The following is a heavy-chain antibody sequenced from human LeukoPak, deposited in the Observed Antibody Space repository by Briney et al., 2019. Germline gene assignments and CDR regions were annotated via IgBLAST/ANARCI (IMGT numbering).Heavy chain of an antibody. V-gene: IGHV4-39*02. D-gene: IGHD2-15*01. Sequence: SETLSLTCTVSGGSISSSSYYWTWIRQPPGKGLEWIGSVYYTGSTYYNPSLKSRVTISADTSNKYFSLKLSSVTAADTAVYYCARTVVAATPSLDYWGQGTLVTVSS. J-gene: IGHJ4*02. CDR2: VYYTGST. CDR1: GGSISSSSYY. CDR3: ARTVVAATPSLDY.